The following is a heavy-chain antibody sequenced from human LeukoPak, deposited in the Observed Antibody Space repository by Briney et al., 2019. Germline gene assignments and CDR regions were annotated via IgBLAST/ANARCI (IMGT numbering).Heavy chain of an antibody. J-gene: IGHJ6*03. CDR1: GYSFISYW. CDR2: IYPGDSDT. D-gene: IGHD5-12*01. CDR3: ARHRNGPGYSMELTSYYYYYMDV. V-gene: IGHV5-51*01. Sequence: GESLKISCKGSGYSFISYWIGWVRQMPGKGLEWMGIIYPGDSDTRYSPSFQGQVTISADKSISTAYLQWSSLKASDTAMYYCARHRNGPGYSMELTSYYYYYMDVWGKGTTVTVSS.